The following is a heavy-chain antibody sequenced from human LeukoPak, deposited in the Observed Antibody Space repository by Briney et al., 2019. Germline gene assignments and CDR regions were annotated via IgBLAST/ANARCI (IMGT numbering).Heavy chain of an antibody. CDR2: LSASGGST. V-gene: IGHV3-23*01. CDR3: ASALLWFGELQPYFDY. D-gene: IGHD3-10*01. J-gene: IGHJ4*02. CDR1: GFTFSSYA. Sequence: GGSLRLSCAASGFTFSSYAMSWVRQAPGKGLEWVSLLSASGGSTYYADSVKGRFTISRDNAKNSLYLQMNSLRAEDTAVYYCASALLWFGELQPYFDYWGQGTLVTVSS.